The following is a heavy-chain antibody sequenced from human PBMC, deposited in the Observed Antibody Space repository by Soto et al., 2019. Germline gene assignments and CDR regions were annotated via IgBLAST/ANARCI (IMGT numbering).Heavy chain of an antibody. CDR1: GYSFTSYW. CDR2: IYPGDTDT. J-gene: IGHJ5*02. CDR3: ARGIPGAAGTSVPRAWFDP. V-gene: IGHV5-51*01. D-gene: IGHD6-13*01. Sequence: PGESLTISCKGSGYSFTSYWIGWVRQMPGKGLEWMGIIYPGDTDTRYSPTFQGQVTISADKSISTAYLQWSSLKASDTAMYYCARGIPGAAGTSVPRAWFDPWGQGTLVTVSS.